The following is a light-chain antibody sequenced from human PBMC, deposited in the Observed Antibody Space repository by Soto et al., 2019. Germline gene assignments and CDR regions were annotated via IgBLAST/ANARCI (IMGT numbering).Light chain of an antibody. CDR2: EVS. CDR3: SSYTSSRAYV. CDR1: SSDVGGYNY. Sequence: QSALTQPASVSGSRGQPITISCTGTSSDVGGYNYVSWYQQQSGKAPKLMIHEVSNRPSGVSNRFSGSKSGNTASLTISGLHAEDEADYYCSSYTSSRAYVFGIGTKVTVL. J-gene: IGLJ1*01. V-gene: IGLV2-14*01.